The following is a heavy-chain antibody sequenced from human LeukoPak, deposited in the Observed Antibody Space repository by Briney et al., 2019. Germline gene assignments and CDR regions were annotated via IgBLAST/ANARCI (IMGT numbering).Heavy chain of an antibody. Sequence: PSQTLSLTCTVSGGSISSGSYYWSWIRQPAGKGLEWIGRIYTSGSTNYNPSLKSRVTISVDTSKNQFSLKLSSVTAADTAVYYCARAVYGDYVFGYYYYMDVWGKGTTVTVSS. D-gene: IGHD4-17*01. CDR3: ARAVYGDYVFGYYYYMDV. CDR1: GGSISSGSYY. CDR2: IYTSGST. V-gene: IGHV4-61*02. J-gene: IGHJ6*03.